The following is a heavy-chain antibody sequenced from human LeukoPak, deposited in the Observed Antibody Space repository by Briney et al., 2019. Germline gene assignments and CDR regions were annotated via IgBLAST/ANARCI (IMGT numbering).Heavy chain of an antibody. CDR2: IYSGGST. Sequence: PGGSLRLSCAASGFTVSSNYMSWVRQAPGKGLEWVSVIYSGGSTYYADSVKGRFTISRDNSKNTLYLQMSSLRAEDTAVYYCARSVPDYGDYYFDYWGQGTLVTVSS. CDR1: GFTVSSNY. V-gene: IGHV3-53*01. CDR3: ARSVPDYGDYYFDY. J-gene: IGHJ4*02. D-gene: IGHD4-17*01.